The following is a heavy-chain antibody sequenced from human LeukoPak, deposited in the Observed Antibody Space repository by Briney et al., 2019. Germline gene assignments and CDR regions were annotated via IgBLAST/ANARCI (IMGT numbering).Heavy chain of an antibody. CDR2: IYSGGST. Sequence: GGSLRLSCAASGFTVSSNYMSWVRQAPGKGLEWVSVIYSGGSTYYADSVEGRFTISRDNSKNTLYLQMNSLRAEDTAVYYCAREGYCSSTSCYAPHSWGQGTLVTVSS. CDR3: AREGYCSSTSCYAPHS. D-gene: IGHD2-2*01. V-gene: IGHV3-53*01. J-gene: IGHJ4*02. CDR1: GFTVSSNY.